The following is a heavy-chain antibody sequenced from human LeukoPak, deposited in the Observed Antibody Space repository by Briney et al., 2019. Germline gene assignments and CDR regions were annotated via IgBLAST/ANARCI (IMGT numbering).Heavy chain of an antibody. J-gene: IGHJ3*02. CDR3: AKGRGYSYGLLGDAFDI. Sequence: GGSLRLSCAASGFTFDDYAMHWVRQAPGKGLEWVSGISWNSGGIGYADSVKGRFTISRDNAKNSLYLQMNSLRAEDTALYYCAKGRGYSYGLLGDAFDIWGQGTMVTVSS. CDR2: ISWNSGGI. D-gene: IGHD5-18*01. CDR1: GFTFDDYA. V-gene: IGHV3-9*01.